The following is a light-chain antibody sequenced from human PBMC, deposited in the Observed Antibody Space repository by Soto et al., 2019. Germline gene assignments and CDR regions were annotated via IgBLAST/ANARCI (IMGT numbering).Light chain of an antibody. CDR3: QHRSIWPVS. J-gene: IGKJ5*01. CDR2: DAS. CDR1: QTISSW. V-gene: IGKV1-5*01. Sequence: DIQMTQSPSTLSGSVGDRVTITCRASQTISSWLAWYQQKPGKAPNLLIYDASTLESGVPSRFSGSGSATDFTLTISSLEPEDFAVYYCQHRSIWPVSFGQGTRLEI.